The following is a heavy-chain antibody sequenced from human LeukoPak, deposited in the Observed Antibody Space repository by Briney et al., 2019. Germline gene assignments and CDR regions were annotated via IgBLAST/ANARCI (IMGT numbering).Heavy chain of an antibody. V-gene: IGHV3-53*01. D-gene: IGHD6-19*01. CDR3: ARDSPRSSGWYLDY. Sequence: GGSLRLSCAASGFTVSSNYMSWVRQAPGKGLEWVSVIYSGGNTYYADSVKGRFTISRDNSKNTLYLQMNSLRAEDTAVYYCARDSPRSSGWYLDYWGQGTLVTVSS. J-gene: IGHJ4*02. CDR2: IYSGGNT. CDR1: GFTVSSNY.